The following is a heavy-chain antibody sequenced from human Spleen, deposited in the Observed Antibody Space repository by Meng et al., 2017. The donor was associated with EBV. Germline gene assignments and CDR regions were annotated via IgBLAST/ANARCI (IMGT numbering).Heavy chain of an antibody. Sequence: VDLVWVGGGLVKPGGSLSPSRAASGFTFTDHYMMWIRQAPGKGLEWISYISSSGRNLNYADSVKGRFTISRDNADNSLSLQMNNLRVGDTAVYYCVRESWRGVRGEFDYWGQGALVTVSS. D-gene: IGHD3-10*01. J-gene: IGHJ4*02. CDR3: VRESWRGVRGEFDY. CDR1: GFTFTDHY. CDR2: ISSSGRNL. V-gene: IGHV3-11*01.